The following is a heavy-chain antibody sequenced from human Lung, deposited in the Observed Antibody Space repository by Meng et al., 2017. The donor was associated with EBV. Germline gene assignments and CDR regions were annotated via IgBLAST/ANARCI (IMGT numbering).Heavy chain of an antibody. Sequence: VTLQRSGLCRVMPSERLSSTCTGVGATGRGRTFHWSWIRQPPGKEVEWIGYIFDAGTTIYNPSLKSRVTIVRDTSRNQFSLGLRSVTTADTAVYYCAKSNSSTPGVVDSWGQGTLVTVSS. J-gene: IGHJ4*02. CDR2: IFDAGTT. D-gene: IGHD4-11*01. V-gene: IGHV4-61*01. CDR1: GATGRGRTFH. CDR3: AKSNSSTPGVVDS.